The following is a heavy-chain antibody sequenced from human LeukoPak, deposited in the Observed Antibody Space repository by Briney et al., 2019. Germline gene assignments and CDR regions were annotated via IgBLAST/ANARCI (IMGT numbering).Heavy chain of an antibody. J-gene: IGHJ4*02. CDR1: GGSFSGYY. Sequence: SETLSLTCTVYGGSFSGYYWSWIRQPPGKGLEWIGEINHSGSTNYNPSLKSRVTISVDTSKNQFSLKLSSVTAADTAVYYCARVPVYDSSGYPDYWGQGTLVTVSS. V-gene: IGHV4-34*01. D-gene: IGHD3-22*01. CDR2: INHSGST. CDR3: ARVPVYDSSGYPDY.